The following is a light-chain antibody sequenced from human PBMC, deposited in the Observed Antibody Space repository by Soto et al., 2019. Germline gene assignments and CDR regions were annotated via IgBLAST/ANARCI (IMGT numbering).Light chain of an antibody. CDR2: RAS. J-gene: IGKJ5*01. CDR1: QSVLYSSNNKNY. Sequence: IVRTQSPDSLAVSLGERATINCKSSQSVLYSSNNKNYLAWYQQKPGQPPKLLIYRASTRESGVPDRFSGSGSGTDFTPTISSLQAEDVAVYYCQQYYSTPPITFGQGTRLEI. CDR3: QQYYSTPPIT. V-gene: IGKV4-1*01.